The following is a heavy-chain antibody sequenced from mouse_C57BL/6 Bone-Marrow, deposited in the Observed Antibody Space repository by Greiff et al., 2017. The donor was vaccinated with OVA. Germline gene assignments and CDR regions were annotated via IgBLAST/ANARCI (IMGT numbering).Heavy chain of an antibody. CDR2: IYPGSGST. CDR3: ARFPHRYFDV. Sequence: QVQLQQPGAELVKPGASVKMSCKASGYNFTSYWITWVKQRPGQGLEWIGDIYPGSGSTNYNEKFKSKATLTVDTSSSTAYMQLRSLTSGDSAVDYCARFPHRYFDVWGTGTTVTVSS. CDR1: GYNFTSYW. V-gene: IGHV1-55*01. J-gene: IGHJ1*03.